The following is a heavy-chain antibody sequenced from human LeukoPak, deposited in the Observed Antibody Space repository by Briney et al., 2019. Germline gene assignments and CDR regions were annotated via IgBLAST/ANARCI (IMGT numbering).Heavy chain of an antibody. Sequence: SETLSLTCAVYGGSFSGYYWSWIRQPPGKGLEWIGEINHSGSTNYNPSLKSRVTISVDTSKNQFSLKLSSVTAADTAVYYCARLPSPLWFGELPLDYWGQGTLVTVSS. CDR1: GGSFSGYY. CDR2: INHSGST. J-gene: IGHJ4*02. V-gene: IGHV4-34*01. D-gene: IGHD3-10*01. CDR3: ARLPSPLWFGELPLDY.